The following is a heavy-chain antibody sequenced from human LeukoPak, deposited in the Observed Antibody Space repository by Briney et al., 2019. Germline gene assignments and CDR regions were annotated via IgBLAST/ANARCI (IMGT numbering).Heavy chain of an antibody. CDR1: GTSISGDY. CDR3: ARHPFSSPFDF. Sequence: PSETLSLTCSVSGTSISGDYWSWIRQPPGKGLEWIGYVYFTGNTNYNPSLKSRVTISMDTSKNQISLTVISVTAADTAVYYCARHPFSSPFDFWGQGTLVAVSS. CDR2: VYFTGNT. J-gene: IGHJ5*01. V-gene: IGHV4-59*08.